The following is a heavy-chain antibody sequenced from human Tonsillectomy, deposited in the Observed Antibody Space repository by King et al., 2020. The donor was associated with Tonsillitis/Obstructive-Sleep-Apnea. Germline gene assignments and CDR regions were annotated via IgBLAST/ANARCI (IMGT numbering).Heavy chain of an antibody. J-gene: IGHJ4*02. CDR3: AKEDDIELVPAAMLDY. Sequence: VQLVESGGGLVQPGGSLRLSCVASWFTFSSYAMSWVRQAPGKGLEWVSGISGSGGSTYYADSVKGRFTISRDNSKNTLFLQMNTLRAEDTAVYFCAKEDDIELVPAAMLDYWGQGTLVTVSS. CDR2: ISGSGGST. CDR1: WFTFSSYA. V-gene: IGHV3-23*04. D-gene: IGHD2-2*01.